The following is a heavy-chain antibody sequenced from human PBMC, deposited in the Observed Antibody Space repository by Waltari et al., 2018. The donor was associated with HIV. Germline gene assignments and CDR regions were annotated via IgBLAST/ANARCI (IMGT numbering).Heavy chain of an antibody. D-gene: IGHD3-3*01. CDR3: TTDPGSRYYDFWSGYSTLGY. Sequence: GFVKPGGSLRLSCAASGFTFSNAWMSWVRQAPGKGLECVGRIKTKTDGGTTDYAAPVKGRFVVSRDDSKNTLFLQMNSLKTEDTAVYYCTTDPGSRYYDFWSGYSTLGYWGQGTLVTVSS. CDR1: GFTFSNAW. CDR2: IKTKTDGGTT. V-gene: IGHV3-15*01. J-gene: IGHJ4*02.